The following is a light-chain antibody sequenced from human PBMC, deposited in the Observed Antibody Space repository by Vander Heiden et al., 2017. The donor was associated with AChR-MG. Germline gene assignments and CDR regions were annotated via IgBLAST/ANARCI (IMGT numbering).Light chain of an antibody. CDR1: QSIINW. CDR2: KTS. Sequence: DIQMTQSPSTLSASVGDRVTITCRASQSIINWLAWYQQKPGKAPKLLIYKTSNLETGVPSRFSGSGSGTEFTLTISSLQPDDSATYFCQQEKSYPYSFGQGTRLEI. J-gene: IGKJ2*03. V-gene: IGKV1-5*03. CDR3: QQEKSYPYS.